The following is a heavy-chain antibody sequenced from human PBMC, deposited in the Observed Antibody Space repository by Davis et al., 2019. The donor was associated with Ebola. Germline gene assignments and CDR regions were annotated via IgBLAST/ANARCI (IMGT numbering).Heavy chain of an antibody. Sequence: MPSETLSLTCTVPGDSMKTDLWSRIRQLPGKGLEWLGDSIYSGSTNYHPSHKSRVTIAVDTSKNQFSLKLSSVTAADTAVYYCAREAGEYSSGWYTLWGQGTLVTVSS. J-gene: IGHJ4*02. CDR3: AREAGEYSSGWYTL. CDR2: SIYSGST. V-gene: IGHV4-59*12. CDR1: GDSMKTDL. D-gene: IGHD6-19*01.